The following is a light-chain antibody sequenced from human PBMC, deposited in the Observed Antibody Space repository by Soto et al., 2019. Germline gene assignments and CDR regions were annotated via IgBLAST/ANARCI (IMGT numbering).Light chain of an antibody. Sequence: QSALTQPPSVSGAPGQRVTISCTGSSFNIGAGYDVHWYQQLPGTAPKLIIYGTTNRPSGVPDRFSGSKSGTSASLAITGLQAEAEADYYCQSYDGTLSGSYVFGIGTKVTVL. CDR2: GTT. CDR1: SFNIGAGYD. J-gene: IGLJ1*01. V-gene: IGLV1-40*01. CDR3: QSYDGTLSGSYV.